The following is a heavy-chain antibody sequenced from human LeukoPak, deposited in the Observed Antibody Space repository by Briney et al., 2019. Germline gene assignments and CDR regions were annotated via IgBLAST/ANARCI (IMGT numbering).Heavy chain of an antibody. CDR1: GGSISSSSYY. Sequence: SETLSLTCTVSGGSISSSSYYWGWIRQPPGKGLEWIGSIYYSGSTYYNPSLKSRVTISVDASKNQFSLKLSSVTAADTAVYYCARVGGITGTTFFDYWGQGTLVTVSS. J-gene: IGHJ4*02. D-gene: IGHD1-20*01. CDR3: ARVGGITGTTFFDY. V-gene: IGHV4-39*07. CDR2: IYYSGST.